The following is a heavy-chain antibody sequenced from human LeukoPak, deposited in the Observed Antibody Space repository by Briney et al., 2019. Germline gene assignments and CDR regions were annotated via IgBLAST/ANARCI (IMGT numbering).Heavy chain of an antibody. D-gene: IGHD6-19*01. CDR3: AKDARNSIIQGIAVAGPSSYFDY. V-gene: IGHV3-9*01. CDR1: GFTFDDYA. CDR2: ISWNSGSI. Sequence: GGSLRLSCAASGFTFDDYAIHWVRQAPGKGLEWVSGISWNSGSIGYADSVKGRFAISRDNAKNSLYLQMNSLRAEDTALYYCAKDARNSIIQGIAVAGPSSYFDYWGQGTLVTVSS. J-gene: IGHJ4*02.